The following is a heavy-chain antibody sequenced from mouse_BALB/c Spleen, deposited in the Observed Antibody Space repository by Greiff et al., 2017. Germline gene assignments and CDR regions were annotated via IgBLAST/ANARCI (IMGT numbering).Heavy chain of an antibody. J-gene: IGHJ4*01. CDR3: ARLWSFYAMDY. Sequence: EVQLVESGGDLVKPGGSLKLSCAASGFTFSSYGMSWVRQTPDKRLEWVATISSGGSYTYYPDSVKGRFTISRDNAKNTLYLQMSSLKSEDTAMYYCARLWSFYAMDYWGQGTSVTVSS. CDR1: GFTFSSYG. D-gene: IGHD1-1*02. V-gene: IGHV5-6*01. CDR2: ISSGGSYT.